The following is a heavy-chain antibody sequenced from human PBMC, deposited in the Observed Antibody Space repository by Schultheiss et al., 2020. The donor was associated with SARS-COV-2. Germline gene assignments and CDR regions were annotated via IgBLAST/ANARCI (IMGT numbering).Heavy chain of an antibody. CDR1: GYSFTSYW. Sequence: GESLKISCKGSGYSFTSYWIGWVRQMPGKGLEWMGIIYPGDSDTRYSPSFQGQVTISADKSISTAYLQWSSLKASDTAMYYCASYGQLRRKDYYFDYWGQGTLVTVSS. D-gene: IGHD2-2*01. V-gene: IGHV5-51*01. CDR3: ASYGQLRRKDYYFDY. CDR2: IYPGDSDT. J-gene: IGHJ4*02.